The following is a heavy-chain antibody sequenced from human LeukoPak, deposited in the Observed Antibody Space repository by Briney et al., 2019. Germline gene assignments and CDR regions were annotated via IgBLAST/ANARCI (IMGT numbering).Heavy chain of an antibody. CDR3: AKDLLWFGESADY. J-gene: IGHJ4*02. Sequence: GRSLRLSCEASGFTFSSFGLHWVRQAPGKGLEWVAVISYDGSNKYYVDSVKGRFTISRDNSKNTLYLQMNSLRAEDTAVYYCAKDLLWFGESADYWGQGTLDTVSS. V-gene: IGHV3-30*18. CDR2: ISYDGSNK. CDR1: GFTFSSFG. D-gene: IGHD3-10*01.